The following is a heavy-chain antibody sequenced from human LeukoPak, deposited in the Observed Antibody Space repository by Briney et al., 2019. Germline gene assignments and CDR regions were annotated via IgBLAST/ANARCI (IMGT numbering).Heavy chain of an antibody. D-gene: IGHD6-19*01. CDR3: ARGETPSGPGYSSGWYDY. V-gene: IGHV3-30*03. CDR2: ISYDGSNK. J-gene: IGHJ4*02. Sequence: GRSLRLSCGGSGFSFSSYGMHWVRQAPGKGLEWVAVISYDGSNKNYADSVKGRFTISRDNSKSTLYLQMNSLRSDDTAVYYCARGETPSGPGYSSGWYDYWGQGTLVTVSS. CDR1: GFSFSSYG.